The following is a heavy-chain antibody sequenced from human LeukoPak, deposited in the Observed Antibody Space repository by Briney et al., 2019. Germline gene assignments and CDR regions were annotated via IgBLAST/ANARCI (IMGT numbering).Heavy chain of an antibody. CDR3: ASAGDHCSGGSCYNY. CDR2: IYYSGST. V-gene: IGHV4-59*01. Sequence: SETLSLTCTVSGGSISSYYWSWIRQPPGKGLEWIGYIYYSGSTNYNPSLKGRVTISVDTSKNQFSLKLSSVTAADTAVYYCASAGDHCSGGSCYNYWGQGTLVTVSS. D-gene: IGHD2-15*01. J-gene: IGHJ4*02. CDR1: GGSISSYY.